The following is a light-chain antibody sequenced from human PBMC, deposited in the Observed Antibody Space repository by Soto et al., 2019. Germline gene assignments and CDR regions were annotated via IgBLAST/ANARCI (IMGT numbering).Light chain of an antibody. J-gene: IGKJ4*01. CDR1: QSISSR. CDR3: QKYESYPMT. V-gene: IGKV1-5*03. Sequence: DSPMTQSPSTLSASVGARVTITCRASQSISSRWAWYQQKPGKAPTLLISKASNSHSGVPPRFSGSGSGTEFPLIISSLQPDYFATYYCQKYESYPMTFGGGTKVEIK. CDR2: KAS.